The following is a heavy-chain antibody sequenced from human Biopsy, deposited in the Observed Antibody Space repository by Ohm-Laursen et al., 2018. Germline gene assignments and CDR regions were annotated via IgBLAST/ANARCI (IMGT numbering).Heavy chain of an antibody. V-gene: IGHV4-38-2*02. CDR3: ARDRFDLLTPNWFDP. J-gene: IGHJ5*02. CDR2: VYDSGKS. D-gene: IGHD3-9*01. CDR1: GVSIRGYY. Sequence: SETLSLTCAVSGVSIRGYYWGWIRQPPGKGLEWIGSVYDSGKSYYNPSLKSRVTISVDVSKNQFSLKLSSVTAADTAVYYCARDRFDLLTPNWFDPWGQGTLVTVSS.